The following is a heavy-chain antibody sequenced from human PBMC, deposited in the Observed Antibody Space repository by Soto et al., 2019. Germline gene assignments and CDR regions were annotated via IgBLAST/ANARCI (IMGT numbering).Heavy chain of an antibody. J-gene: IGHJ4*02. CDR2: ISDSGST. D-gene: IGHD2-2*01. CDR1: GFTFSTYA. Sequence: ESGGGLVQPGGSLRLSCAAYGFTFSTYAMSWVRQAPGKGLEWVSTISDSGSTYYADSVKGRFTISRDNSKNTLHLEMNSLRSEATAVYYCSKDKCGRYCSRTSCLYSFDYWGQGTLVTVSS. V-gene: IGHV3-23*01. CDR3: SKDKCGRYCSRTSCLYSFDY.